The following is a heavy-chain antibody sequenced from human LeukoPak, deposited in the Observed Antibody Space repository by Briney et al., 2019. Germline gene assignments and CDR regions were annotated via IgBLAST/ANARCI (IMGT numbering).Heavy chain of an antibody. CDR2: IYHSGST. CDR1: GGSISSYY. D-gene: IGHD2-21*02. J-gene: IGHJ4*02. V-gene: IGHV4-59*12. CDR3: ASAHDSYFDY. Sequence: ASETLSLTCTVSGGSISSYYWSWIRQPPGKGLEWIGYIYHSGSTYYNPSLKSRVTISVDRSKNQFSLKLSSVTAADTAVYYCASAHDSYFDYWGQGTLVTVSS.